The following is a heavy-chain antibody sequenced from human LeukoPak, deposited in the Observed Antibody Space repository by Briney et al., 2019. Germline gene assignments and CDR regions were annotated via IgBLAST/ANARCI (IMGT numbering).Heavy chain of an antibody. V-gene: IGHV1-18*01. J-gene: IGHJ4*02. D-gene: IGHD3-10*01. Sequence: ASVKVSCKASGYTFTSYGISWVRQAPGQGLEWMGWISAYNGNTNYAQKLQGRVTMTTDTSTSTAYMELRSLRSDDTAVYYCARLRWSSYGSGSYYNGKYYFDYWGQGTLVTVSS. CDR3: ARLRWSSYGSGSYYNGKYYFDY. CDR2: ISAYNGNT. CDR1: GYTFTSYG.